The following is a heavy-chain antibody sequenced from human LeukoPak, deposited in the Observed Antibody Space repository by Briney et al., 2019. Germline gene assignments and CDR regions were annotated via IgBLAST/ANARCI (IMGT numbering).Heavy chain of an antibody. V-gene: IGHV4-30-2*01. D-gene: IGHD4-23*01. CDR3: ARERRGNSLFDY. J-gene: IGHJ4*02. CDR1: GGSISSGGYY. CDR2: IYHSGST. Sequence: PSETLSLTCAVYGGSISSGGYYWSWIRQPPGKGLEWIGYIYHSGSTYYNPSLKSRVTISVDRSKNQFSLKLSSVTAADTAVYYCARERRGNSLFDYWGQGTLVTVSS.